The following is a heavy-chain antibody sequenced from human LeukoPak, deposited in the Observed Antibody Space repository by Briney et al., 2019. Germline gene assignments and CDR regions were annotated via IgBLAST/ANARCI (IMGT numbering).Heavy chain of an antibody. J-gene: IGHJ6*02. CDR2: IIPIFGTA. Sequence: EASVKVSCKASGYTFTSYGISWVRQAPGQGLEWMGGIIPIFGTANYAQKFQGRVTITADESTSTAYMELSSLRSEDTAVYYCAKTDQNTGFWSGYYTNYYYYYGMDVWGQGTTVTVSS. CDR3: AKTDQNTGFWSGYYTNYYYYYGMDV. CDR1: GYTFTSYG. V-gene: IGHV1-69*13. D-gene: IGHD3-3*01.